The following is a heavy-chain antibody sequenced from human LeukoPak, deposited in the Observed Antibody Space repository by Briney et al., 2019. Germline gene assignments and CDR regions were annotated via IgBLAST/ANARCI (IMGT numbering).Heavy chain of an antibody. CDR2: LWSDGIKT. CDR1: GFTFTNYP. Sequence: PGRSLRLSCAASGFTFTNYPMHWVRQAPGKGLEWVAVLWSDGIKTDYADSVKGRFTISRDDSKNTLYLQMNSLRAEDTAVYYCARVLGAIEAGYFDYWGQGTLVTVSS. V-gene: IGHV3-33*01. J-gene: IGHJ4*02. CDR3: ARVLGAIEAGYFDY. D-gene: IGHD3-16*01.